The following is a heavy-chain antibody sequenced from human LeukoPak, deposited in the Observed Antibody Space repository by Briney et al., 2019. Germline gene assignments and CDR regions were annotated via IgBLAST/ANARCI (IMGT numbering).Heavy chain of an antibody. CDR2: INPNSGGT. CDR3: ARGVVGYDSSGPPFDI. D-gene: IGHD3-22*01. CDR1: GYSLTGHY. J-gene: IGHJ3*02. Sequence: GASVKVSCKPSGYSLTGHYMHWVRQAPGQGLEWMGWINPNSGGTNYAQKFQGRVTMTRDTSISTAYMELSRLRSDDTAVYYCARGVVGYDSSGPPFDIWGQGTMVTVSS. V-gene: IGHV1-2*02.